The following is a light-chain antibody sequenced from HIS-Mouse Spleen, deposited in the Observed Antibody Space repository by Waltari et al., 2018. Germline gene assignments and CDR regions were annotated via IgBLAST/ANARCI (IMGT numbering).Light chain of an antibody. Sequence: SYELTQPPSVSVSPGQTARITCSGDALPKKYAYWYQQKSGQAPVLVVYEDSKRPSGRPGRFSGSSAGTMATLTISGAQVEEEADYYCYSTDSSGNHRVFGGGTKLTVL. J-gene: IGLJ2*01. V-gene: IGLV3-10*01. CDR2: EDS. CDR1: ALPKKY. CDR3: YSTDSSGNHRV.